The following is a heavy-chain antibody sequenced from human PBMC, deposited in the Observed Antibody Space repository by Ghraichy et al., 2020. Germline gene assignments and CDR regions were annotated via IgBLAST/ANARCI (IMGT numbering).Heavy chain of an antibody. Sequence: LTLTCAASGFTFSSYAMSWVRQAPGKGLEWVSAISGSGGSTYYADSVKGRFTISRDNSKNTLYLQMNSLRAEDTAVYYCAKDIQWLEVWYFDLWGRGTLVTVSS. CDR3: AKDIQWLEVWYFDL. D-gene: IGHD6-19*01. CDR1: GFTFSSYA. CDR2: ISGSGGST. J-gene: IGHJ2*01. V-gene: IGHV3-23*01.